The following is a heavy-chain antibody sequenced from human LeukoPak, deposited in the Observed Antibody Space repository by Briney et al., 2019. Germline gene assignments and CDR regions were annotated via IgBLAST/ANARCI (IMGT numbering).Heavy chain of an antibody. D-gene: IGHD6-13*01. V-gene: IGHV4-39*07. CDR3: ARVSPIAAAGYYFDY. CDR1: GGSISSSSYY. CDR2: IYYSGST. J-gene: IGHJ4*02. Sequence: SETLSLTCTVSGGSISSSSYYWGWIRQPPGKGLEWIGSIYYSGSTYYNPSLKSRVTMSVDTSKNQFSLKLSSVTAADTAVYYCARVSPIAAAGYYFDYWGQGTLVPSPQ.